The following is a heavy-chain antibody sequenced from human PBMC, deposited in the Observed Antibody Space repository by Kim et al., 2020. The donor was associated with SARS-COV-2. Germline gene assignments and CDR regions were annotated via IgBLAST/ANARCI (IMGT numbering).Heavy chain of an antibody. Sequence: SVKVSCKASGGTFSSYAISWVRQAPGQGLEWMGGIIPIFGTANYAQKFQGRVTITADESTSTAYMELSSLRSEDTAVYYCARAFPHDILTGWEGISFDYWGQGTLVTVSS. CDR2: IIPIFGTA. CDR3: ARAFPHDILTGWEGISFDY. V-gene: IGHV1-69*13. CDR1: GGTFSSYA. D-gene: IGHD3-9*01. J-gene: IGHJ4*02.